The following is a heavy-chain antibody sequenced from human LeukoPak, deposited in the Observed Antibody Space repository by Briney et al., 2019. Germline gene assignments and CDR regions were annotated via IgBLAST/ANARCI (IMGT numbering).Heavy chain of an antibody. CDR3: AKERYYYMDV. Sequence: GGSLRLSCAASGFTFRRSAMTWVRQVPGKGLEWVSAISGSGGSTYYADSVKGRFTISRDNSKNTLYLQMNSLRAEDTAVYYCAKERYYYMDVWGKGTTVTVSS. J-gene: IGHJ6*03. CDR2: ISGSGGST. CDR1: GFTFRRSA. V-gene: IGHV3-23*01.